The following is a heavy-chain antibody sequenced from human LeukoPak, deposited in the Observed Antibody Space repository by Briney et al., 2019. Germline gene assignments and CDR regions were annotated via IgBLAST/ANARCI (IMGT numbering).Heavy chain of an antibody. CDR2: ISADGGST. V-gene: IGHV3-43*02. J-gene: IGHJ4*02. CDR3: AKESGKFDY. Sequence: PGGCLRLSCVASGLNFDDSAMHWVRQAPGKGLEWVSLISADGGSTLSADSVKGRFSISRDNSKNSLYLQMNSLRSEDTAMYYCAKESGKFDYWGQGTLVAVSS. CDR1: GLNFDDSA.